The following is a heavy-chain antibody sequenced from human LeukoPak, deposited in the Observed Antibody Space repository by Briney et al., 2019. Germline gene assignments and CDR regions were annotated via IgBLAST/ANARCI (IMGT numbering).Heavy chain of an antibody. CDR1: GFTFSSYA. V-gene: IGHV3-23*01. CDR2: ISGSGGST. Sequence: GGSLRLSCAASGFTFSSYAMSWVRQAPGKGLEWVPAISGSGGSTYYADSVKGRFTISRDNSKNTLYLQMNSLRAEDTAVYYCAKVVSGSGSYYNSPVDYWGQGTLVTVSS. J-gene: IGHJ4*02. CDR3: AKVVSGSGSYYNSPVDY. D-gene: IGHD3-10*01.